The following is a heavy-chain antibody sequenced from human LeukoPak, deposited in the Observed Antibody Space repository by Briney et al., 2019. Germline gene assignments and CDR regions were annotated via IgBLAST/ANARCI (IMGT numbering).Heavy chain of an antibody. J-gene: IGHJ3*02. CDR2: ISYDGSNK. D-gene: IGHD5-12*01. Sequence: PRGSLRLSCAASGFTFSSYAMHWVRQAPGKGLEWVTIISYDGSNKYYADSVKGRFTISRDNSKNTLYLQLNSLRTEDTAVYYCARDLYSGLIAYAFDIWGQGTMVTVSS. CDR3: ARDLYSGLIAYAFDI. V-gene: IGHV3-30*04. CDR1: GFTFSSYA.